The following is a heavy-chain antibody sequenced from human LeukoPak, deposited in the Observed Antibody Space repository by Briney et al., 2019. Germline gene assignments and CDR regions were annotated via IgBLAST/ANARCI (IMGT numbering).Heavy chain of an antibody. CDR1: GFTFSSYW. CDR3: ARVRPILWFGEEGWFDP. Sequence: GGSLRLSCAASGFTFSSYWMHWVRQAPGKGLVWVSRINSDGSSTSYADSVKGRFTISRDNSKNTLYLQMNSLRAEDTAVYYCARVRPILWFGEEGWFDPWGQGTLVTVSS. V-gene: IGHV3-74*01. D-gene: IGHD3-10*01. CDR2: INSDGSST. J-gene: IGHJ5*02.